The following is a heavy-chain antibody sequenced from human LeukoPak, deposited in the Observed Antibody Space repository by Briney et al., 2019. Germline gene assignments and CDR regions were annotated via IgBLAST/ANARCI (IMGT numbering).Heavy chain of an antibody. CDR1: GLTFSGYY. CDR3: SRGGITGVVVYFQH. CDR2: ISSSSRNI. V-gene: IGHV3-21*01. J-gene: IGHJ1*01. Sequence: GGSLRLSCAASGLTFSGYYMNWVRLAPGKGLEWVSSISSSSRNIYYADSVKGRFTISRDNAKNSVYLQMNSLRAEDTAVYYCSRGGITGVVVYFQHWGQVTLVTVSS. D-gene: IGHD3-16*01.